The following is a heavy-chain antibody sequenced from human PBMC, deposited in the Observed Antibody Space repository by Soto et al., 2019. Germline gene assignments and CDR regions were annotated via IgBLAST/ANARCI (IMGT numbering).Heavy chain of an antibody. CDR3: APTRSYDSHRPFDY. CDR2: ISPYNGDR. V-gene: IGHV1-18*04. CDR1: GYTFKTYG. J-gene: IGHJ4*02. Sequence: ASVKVSCKSSGYTFKTYGISWVRQAPGQGLEWMGWISPYNGDRRLSEKMQGRLTMTTDTSTSTGYMELRSLTADDTAVYYCAPTRSYDSHRPFDYWGQGTLVTVSS. D-gene: IGHD3-10*01.